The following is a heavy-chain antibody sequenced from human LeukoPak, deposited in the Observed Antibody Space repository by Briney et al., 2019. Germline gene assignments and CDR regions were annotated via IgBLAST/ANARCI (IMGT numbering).Heavy chain of an antibody. CDR2: ISSSGSTI. V-gene: IGHV3-48*03. CDR1: GFTFSSYE. J-gene: IGHJ4*02. CDR3: ARDYEYYGSGSYPSGGYYFDY. D-gene: IGHD3-10*01. Sequence: PGGSLRLSCAASGFTFSSYEMNWVRQAPGKGLEWVSYISSSGSTIYYADSVKGRFTISRDNAKNSLYLRMNSLRAEDTAVYYCARDYEYYGSGSYPSGGYYFDYWGQGTLVTVSS.